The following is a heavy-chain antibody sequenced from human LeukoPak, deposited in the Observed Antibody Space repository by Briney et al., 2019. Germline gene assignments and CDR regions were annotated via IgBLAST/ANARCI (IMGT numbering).Heavy chain of an antibody. CDR1: GFTFSSYG. D-gene: IGHD2-21*02. CDR3: SRDRGGGDIYFDY. Sequence: GGSLRLSCAASGFTFSSYGMNWVRQAPGKGPEWISYISRSGATTYYADSVKGRFTISRGNAKNSLYLQMSSLGAEDTAIYYCSRDRGGGDIYFDYWGQGTLVTVSS. J-gene: IGHJ4*02. V-gene: IGHV3-48*03. CDR2: ISRSGATT.